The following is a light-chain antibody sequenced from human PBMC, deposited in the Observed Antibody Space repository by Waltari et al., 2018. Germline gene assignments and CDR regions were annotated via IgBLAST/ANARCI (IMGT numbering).Light chain of an antibody. CDR1: SGHSSNI. CDR2: VKSDGRH. Sequence: QLVLTQSPSASASLGASVKFTCTLSSGHSSNIIAWHQQQPEKGPRYWMKVKSDGRHSPGDEIPDRCSGSGSGTGRYLTISSVQAEEEADYYCQTGGHGTWVFGGGTKLTVL. V-gene: IGLV4-69*01. CDR3: QTGGHGTWV. J-gene: IGLJ3*02.